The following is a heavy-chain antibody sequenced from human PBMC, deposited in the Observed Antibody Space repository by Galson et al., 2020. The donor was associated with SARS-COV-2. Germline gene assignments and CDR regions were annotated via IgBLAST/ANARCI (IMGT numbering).Heavy chain of an antibody. D-gene: IGHD4-17*01. CDR1: DGPMSSYY. CDR2: ISYSGST. Sequence: SQTLSLTCTVSDGPMSSYYWSWIRQPPGKGLEWIGYISYSGSTNYNPSLKSRVTISVDLSKNQFSLNLSSVTAADTAVYYCARDPAPLYGDNFYYGMDVWGQGTTVTVSS. J-gene: IGHJ6*02. V-gene: IGHV4-59*01. CDR3: ARDPAPLYGDNFYYGMDV.